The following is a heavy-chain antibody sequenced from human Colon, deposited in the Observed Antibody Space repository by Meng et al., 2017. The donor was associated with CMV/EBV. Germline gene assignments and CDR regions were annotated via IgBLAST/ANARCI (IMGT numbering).Heavy chain of an antibody. Sequence: GESLKISCVASGFVFSHYSMNWVRQTSGRGLEWVSSISSNGDTIFYADSMKGRFTISRDNAKNSVFLQMNSLRADDTAVYYCARDPNLNDRGWLDPWGQGTLVTVSS. CDR1: GFVFSHYS. CDR3: ARDPNLNDRGWLDP. D-gene: IGHD1-1*01. V-gene: IGHV3-21*06. J-gene: IGHJ5*02. CDR2: ISSNGDTI.